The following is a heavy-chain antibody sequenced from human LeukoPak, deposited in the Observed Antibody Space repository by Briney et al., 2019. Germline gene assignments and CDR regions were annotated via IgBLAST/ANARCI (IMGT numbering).Heavy chain of an antibody. D-gene: IGHD4-17*01. CDR3: ARAGDYYFHY. V-gene: IGHV3-7*01. Sequence: GGSLRLSCAASGFTFSHYWMSWVRQAPGKGLEWVAFINQDGSHKYSVDSVKGRLSLSRDNAKNSLYLQMNSLRVEDTAIYYCARAGDYYFHYWGQGTLVTVSS. CDR2: INQDGSHK. J-gene: IGHJ4*02. CDR1: GFTFSHYW.